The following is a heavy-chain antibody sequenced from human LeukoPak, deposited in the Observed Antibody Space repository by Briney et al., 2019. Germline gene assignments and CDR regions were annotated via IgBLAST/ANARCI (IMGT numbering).Heavy chain of an antibody. J-gene: IGHJ6*02. V-gene: IGHV3-48*01. CDR3: ARDDYGMDV. Sequence: GGSLRLSCAASGFTFSSYSMNWVRQAPGKGLEWVSYISSSSSTIYYPDSVKGRFTISRDNAKNSLYLQMNSLRAEDTAVYYCARDDYGMDVWGQGTTVTVSS. CDR2: ISSSSSTI. CDR1: GFTFSSYS.